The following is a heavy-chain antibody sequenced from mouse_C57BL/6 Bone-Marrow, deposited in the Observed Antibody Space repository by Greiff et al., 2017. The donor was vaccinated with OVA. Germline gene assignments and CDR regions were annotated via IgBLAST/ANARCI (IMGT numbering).Heavy chain of an antibody. CDR3: ARSYYGSSFYWYFDV. J-gene: IGHJ1*03. V-gene: IGHV1-7*01. CDR1: GYTFTNYW. Sequence: LVESGAELAKPGASVKLSCKASGYTFTNYWMHWVKQRPGQGLEWIGYINPSSGYTKYNQKFKDKATLTADKSSSTAYMQLSSLTYEDSAVYYCARSYYGSSFYWYFDVWGTGTTVTVSS. CDR2: INPSSGYT. D-gene: IGHD1-1*01.